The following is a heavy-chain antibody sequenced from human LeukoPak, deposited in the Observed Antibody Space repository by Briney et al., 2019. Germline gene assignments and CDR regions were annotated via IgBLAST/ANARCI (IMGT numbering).Heavy chain of an antibody. CDR3: ARGVRYYDFWSGYRLIDY. CDR1: GFSLSNARMG. D-gene: IGHD3-3*01. J-gene: IGHJ4*02. V-gene: IGHV2-26*01. CDR2: IFSHDEK. Sequence: ESGPTLVQPTATLTLTCTVSGFSLSNARMGVSWIRQPPGKALEWLAHIFSHDEKSYSTSLKSRLTISKDTSKSQVVLTMTNMDPLATATYYCARGVRYYDFWSGYRLIDYWGQGTLVTVSS.